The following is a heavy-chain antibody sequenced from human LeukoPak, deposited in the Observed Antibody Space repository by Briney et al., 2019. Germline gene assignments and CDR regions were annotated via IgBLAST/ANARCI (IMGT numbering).Heavy chain of an antibody. CDR1: GFTFSDYY. Sequence: SGGSLRLSCAASGFTFSDYYMSWNRQAPGKGLEWVSYISSSGSTIYYADSVKGRFTISRDNAKNSLYLQMNSLRAEDTAVYYCARVVYSSSSEGWFDPWGQGTLVTVSS. J-gene: IGHJ5*02. CDR3: ARVVYSSSSEGWFDP. D-gene: IGHD6-6*01. CDR2: ISSSGSTI. V-gene: IGHV3-11*04.